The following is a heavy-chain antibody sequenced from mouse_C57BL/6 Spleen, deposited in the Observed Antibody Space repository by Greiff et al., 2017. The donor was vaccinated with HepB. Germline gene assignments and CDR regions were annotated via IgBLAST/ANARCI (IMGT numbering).Heavy chain of an antibody. D-gene: IGHD1-1*01. CDR3: ARRAITTVVATDWYFDV. CDR1: GYTFTGYW. J-gene: IGHJ1*03. CDR2: ILPGSGST. V-gene: IGHV1-9*01. Sequence: VQLQQSGAELMKPGASVKLSCKATGYTFTGYWIEWVKQRPGHGLEWIGEILPGSGSTNYNEKFKGKATFTADTSSNTAYMQLSSLTTEDSAIYYCARRAITTVVATDWYFDVWGTGTTVTVSS.